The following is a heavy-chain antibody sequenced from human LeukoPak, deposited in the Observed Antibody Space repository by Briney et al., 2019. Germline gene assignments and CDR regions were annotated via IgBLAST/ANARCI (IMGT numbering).Heavy chain of an antibody. J-gene: IGHJ4*02. D-gene: IGHD3-3*01. CDR3: ARGLGGKVTIFGVVIRVVSYYFDY. CDR1: GYTFTIYD. Sequence: ASVKVSCKASGYTFTIYDINWVRQATGQGLEWMGRMNPNSGNTGYAQKFQGRVTMTRNTSISTAYMELSSLRSEDTAVYYCARGLGGKVTIFGVVIRVVSYYFDYWGQGTLVTVSS. CDR2: MNPNSGNT. V-gene: IGHV1-8*01.